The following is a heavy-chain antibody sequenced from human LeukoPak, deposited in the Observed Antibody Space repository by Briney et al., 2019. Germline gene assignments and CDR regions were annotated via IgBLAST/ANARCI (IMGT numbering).Heavy chain of an antibody. D-gene: IGHD2-2*01. Sequence: GGSLRLSCAASGFTFDDYAMHWVRQAPGKDLEWVSGISWNSGSIGYADSVKGRFTISRDNAKNSLYLQMNSLRAEDTALYYCAKDRGSSREDYFDYWGQGTLVTVSS. CDR1: GFTFDDYA. J-gene: IGHJ4*02. CDR3: AKDRGSSREDYFDY. CDR2: ISWNSGSI. V-gene: IGHV3-9*01.